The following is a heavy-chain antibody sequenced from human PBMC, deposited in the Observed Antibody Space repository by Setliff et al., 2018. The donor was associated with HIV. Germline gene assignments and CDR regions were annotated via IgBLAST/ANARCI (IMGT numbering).Heavy chain of an antibody. CDR1: GYTFPDYY. Sequence: ASVKVSCKTSGYTFPDYYLHWVRQAPGQGLEWMGRISPNSGGTNYAQKFQGRVTMTRDTSINAAYMELRSRRSDDTAVYYCARNFGLSPSGKYYYYYGMDIWGQGTTVTVSS. J-gene: IGHJ6*02. V-gene: IGHV1-2*06. D-gene: IGHD3-10*01. CDR2: ISPNSGGT. CDR3: ARNFGLSPSGKYYYYYGMDI.